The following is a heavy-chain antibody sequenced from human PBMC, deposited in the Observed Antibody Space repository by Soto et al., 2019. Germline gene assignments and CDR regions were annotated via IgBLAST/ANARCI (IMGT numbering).Heavy chain of an antibody. CDR1: GFTFSSYG. CDR3: ARGSDGYDSHFDY. D-gene: IGHD5-12*01. V-gene: IGHV3-33*01. J-gene: IGHJ4*02. Sequence: GGSLRLSCAASGFTFSSYGMHWVRQAPGKGLEWVAVIWYDGSNKYYADSVKGRFTISRDNSKNTLYLQMNSLRAEDTAVYYCARGSDGYDSHFDYWGQGTLVTVSS. CDR2: IWYDGSNK.